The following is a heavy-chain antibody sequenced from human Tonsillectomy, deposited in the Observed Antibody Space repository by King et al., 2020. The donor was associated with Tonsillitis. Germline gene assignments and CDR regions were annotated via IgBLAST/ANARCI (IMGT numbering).Heavy chain of an antibody. CDR2: IYHSGST. D-gene: IGHD1-1*01. Sequence: QMQLQESGPGLVKPSQTLSVTCTVSGGSISSGGYYWSWIRQHPGKGLEWIGYIYHSGSTYYNPSLKSRFNISVDTSKNQFSLKLSSVTTADTAVYYCARASGWNEAPDYWGQGTLVTVSS. J-gene: IGHJ4*02. CDR1: GGSISSGGYY. CDR3: ARASGWNEAPDY. V-gene: IGHV4-31*03.